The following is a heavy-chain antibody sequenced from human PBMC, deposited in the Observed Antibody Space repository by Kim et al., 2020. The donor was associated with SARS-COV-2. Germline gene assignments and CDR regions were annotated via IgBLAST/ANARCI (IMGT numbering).Heavy chain of an antibody. CDR1: GGSISSGGYY. V-gene: IGHV4-31*03. J-gene: IGHJ4*02. CDR2: IYYSGST. Sequence: SETLSLTCTVSGGSISSGGYYWSWIRQHPGKGLEWIGYIYYSGSTYYNPSLKSRVTISVDTSKNQFSLKLSSVTAADTAVYYCARDSSSGYYHGFFDYWGQGTLVTVSS. D-gene: IGHD3-22*01. CDR3: ARDSSSGYYHGFFDY.